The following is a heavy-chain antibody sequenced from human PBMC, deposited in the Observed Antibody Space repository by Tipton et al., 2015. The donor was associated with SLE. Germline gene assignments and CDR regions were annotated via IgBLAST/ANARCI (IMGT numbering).Heavy chain of an antibody. CDR3: ASRAISGNWYFDL. CDR1: GGSISSYY. D-gene: IGHD1-26*01. CDR2: ISYSGSS. Sequence: TLSLTCTVSGGSISSYYWSWIRQPPGKGLEYIGYISYSGSSNSNSSLKSRVTISVDTSKKQFSLKLNSVIAADTAVYYCASRAISGNWYFDLWGRGTLVTVSS. J-gene: IGHJ2*01. V-gene: IGHV4-59*01.